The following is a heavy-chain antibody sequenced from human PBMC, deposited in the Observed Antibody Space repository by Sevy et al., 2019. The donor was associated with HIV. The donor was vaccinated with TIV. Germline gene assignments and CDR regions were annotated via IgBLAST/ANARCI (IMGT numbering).Heavy chain of an antibody. J-gene: IGHJ4*02. CDR2: IWYDGNNT. CDR1: GFTFSDYG. D-gene: IGHD3-22*01. Sequence: GGSLRLSCAASGFTFSDYGMHWVRQAPGKGLEWVALIWYDGNNTSYADSVKGRFTISRDNSKNTLYLQMNSLRAEDTAVYYCASVPCYYDSSGYFDQWGQGTLVTVSS. V-gene: IGHV3-33*08. CDR3: ASVPCYYDSSGYFDQ.